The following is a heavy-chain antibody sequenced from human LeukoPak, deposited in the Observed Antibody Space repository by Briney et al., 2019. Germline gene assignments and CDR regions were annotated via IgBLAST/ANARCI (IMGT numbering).Heavy chain of an antibody. CDR2: INPSGGST. V-gene: IGHV1-46*01. Sequence: ASVKVSCKASGYTFTSYYMHWVRRAPGQGLEWMGIINPSGGSTGYAQKFQGRVTTTRDTSISTAYMELSRLRSDDTAVYYCARGDSSSWYRLWFDPWGQGTLVTVSS. J-gene: IGHJ5*02. D-gene: IGHD6-13*01. CDR3: ARGDSSSWYRLWFDP. CDR1: GYTFTSYY.